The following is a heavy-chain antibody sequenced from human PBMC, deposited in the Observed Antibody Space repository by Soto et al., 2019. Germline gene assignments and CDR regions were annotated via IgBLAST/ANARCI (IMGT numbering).Heavy chain of an antibody. Sequence: QVQLQESGPGLVKPSETLSLTCTVSGDSISSLYWSWIRQPPVKGLEWIGYIYYSGSINYNPCLKSRVTISVDPSKNQFSLRLSSVTAADTAVYYWAKSLWDTSGWKTDYWGQGTLVTVSS. D-gene: IGHD6-19*01. V-gene: IGHV4-59*01. CDR3: AKSLWDTSGWKTDY. CDR1: GDSISSLY. CDR2: IYYSGSI. J-gene: IGHJ4*02.